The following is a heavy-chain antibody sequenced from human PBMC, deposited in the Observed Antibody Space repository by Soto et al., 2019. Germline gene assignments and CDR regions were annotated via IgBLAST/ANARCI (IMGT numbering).Heavy chain of an antibody. V-gene: IGHV1-58*01. J-gene: IGHJ4*02. CDR3: AAALHDYGDYVGFYFDY. CDR2: IVVGSGTT. CDR1: GFNFTSSA. D-gene: IGHD4-17*01. Sequence: QMQLVQSGPEVKKPGTSVKVSCKASGFNFTSSAVQWVRQARGQRLELIGWIVVGSGTTNYAQKFQERVTITRDMSTSTAYMELSSLRSEDTAVYYCAAALHDYGDYVGFYFDYWGQGTLVTVSS.